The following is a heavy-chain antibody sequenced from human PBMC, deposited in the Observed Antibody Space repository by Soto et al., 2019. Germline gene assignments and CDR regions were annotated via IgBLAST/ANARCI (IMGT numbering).Heavy chain of an antibody. V-gene: IGHV1-18*01. CDR3: ARDEVIIGTWGGVIAKELDAFDI. D-gene: IGHD3-16*02. CDR2: ISAYNGNT. CDR1: GYTFTSYG. Sequence: QVQLVQSGAEVKKPGASVKVSCKASGYTFTSYGISWVRQAPGQGLEWMGWISAYNGNTNYAQKLQGRVTMTTDTYTSAAYMELRSLRSDDTAVSYCARDEVIIGTWGGVIAKELDAFDIWGQGTMVTVSS. J-gene: IGHJ3*02.